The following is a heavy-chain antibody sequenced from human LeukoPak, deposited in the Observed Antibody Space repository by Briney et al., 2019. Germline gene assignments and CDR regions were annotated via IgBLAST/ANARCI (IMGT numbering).Heavy chain of an antibody. CDR1: GYTFTSYG. Sequence: ASVKVSCKASGYTFTSYGVSWMRQAPGQGLEWMGGIIPTFGTANYAQKFQGRVTITADESTSTAYMELSSLRSEDTAVYYCARDSGSYYGSAFDIWGQGTMVTVSS. J-gene: IGHJ3*02. V-gene: IGHV1-69*13. CDR3: ARDSGSYYGSAFDI. CDR2: IIPTFGTA. D-gene: IGHD1-26*01.